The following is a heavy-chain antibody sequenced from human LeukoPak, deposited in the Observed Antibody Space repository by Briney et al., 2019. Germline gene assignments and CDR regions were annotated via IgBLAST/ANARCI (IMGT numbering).Heavy chain of an antibody. V-gene: IGHV4-39*01. D-gene: IGHD2-15*01. Sequence: SETLSLTCTVSGGSILSSSYYWGWIRQPPGKGLEWIGEINHSGSTNYNPSLKSRVTISVNTSKNQFSLKLSSVTAADTAVYYCARHNLVVAATDYWGQGTLVTVSS. CDR2: INHSGST. J-gene: IGHJ4*02. CDR3: ARHNLVVAATDY. CDR1: GGSILSSSYY.